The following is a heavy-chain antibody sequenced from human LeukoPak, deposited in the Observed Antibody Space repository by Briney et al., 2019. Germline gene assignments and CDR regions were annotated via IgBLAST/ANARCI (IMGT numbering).Heavy chain of an antibody. Sequence: PGGSLRLSCAASGFTFSSYWMSWVRQAPGKGLEWVSSISSSSYIYYADSVKGRFTISRDNAKNSLYLQMNSLRAEDTAVYYCARRYCSSTSCYYFDYWGQGTLVTVSS. CDR1: GFTFSSYW. CDR3: ARRYCSSTSCYYFDY. V-gene: IGHV3-21*01. CDR2: ISSSSYI. J-gene: IGHJ4*02. D-gene: IGHD2-2*01.